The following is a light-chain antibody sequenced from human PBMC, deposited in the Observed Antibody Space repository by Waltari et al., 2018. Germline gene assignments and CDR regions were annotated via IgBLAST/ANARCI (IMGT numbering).Light chain of an antibody. J-gene: IGLJ3*02. CDR1: SSDVGGHNH. V-gene: IGLV2-14*03. Sequence: QSALTQPASVSGSPGESITISCTGTSSDVGGHNHVSWYQPHPGKAPKLMSHDVNKRPTGASNLLHWSRSSNTSSRISYGLQAEDWSGYYCNSLSDSVTWVFGGVTKLT. CDR2: DVN. CDR3: NSLSDSVTWV.